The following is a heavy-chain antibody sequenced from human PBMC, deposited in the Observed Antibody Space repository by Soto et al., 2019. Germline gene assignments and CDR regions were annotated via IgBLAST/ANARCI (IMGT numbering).Heavy chain of an antibody. CDR1: GYTFTSYG. CDR3: ARVPSPVVVPEYYFDY. CDR2: ISAYNGNT. V-gene: IGHV1-18*01. J-gene: IGHJ4*02. D-gene: IGHD2-15*01. Sequence: ASVKVSCKASGYTFTSYGISWVRQAPGQGLEWMGWISAYNGNTNYAQKLQGRVTMTTDTSTSTAYMELRSLRSDDTAVYYCARVPSPVVVPEYYFDYWGQGTLVTVS.